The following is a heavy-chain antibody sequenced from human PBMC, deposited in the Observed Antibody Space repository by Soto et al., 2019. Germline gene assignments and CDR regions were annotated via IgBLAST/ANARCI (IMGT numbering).Heavy chain of an antibody. J-gene: IGHJ4*02. CDR2: IYWDDSK. V-gene: IGHV2-5*02. D-gene: IGHD1-26*01. CDR3: AHDFDGRSLY. Sequence: QITLKESGPTLVKPTQTLTLTCTFSGFSLTTDRVGVRRIRQPPGAALERLAVIYWDDSKTYRPSLEGRRIIAKDTTKDQVPLRTTKRASLGTATYYSAHDFDGRSLYWGQGTLVTVSS. CDR1: GFSLTTDRVG.